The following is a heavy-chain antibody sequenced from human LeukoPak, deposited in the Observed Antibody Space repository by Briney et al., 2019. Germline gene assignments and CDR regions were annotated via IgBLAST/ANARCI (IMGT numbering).Heavy chain of an antibody. CDR2: ISSSSSTI. CDR3: ARGEMVDY. CDR1: GFTFSSYS. J-gene: IGHJ4*02. Sequence: PGGSLRLSCAASGFTFSSYSMNWVRQAPGKGPEWVSYISSSSSTIYYADSVKGRFTISRDNAKNSLYLQMNSLRAEDTAVYYCARGEMVDYWGQGTLVTVSS. V-gene: IGHV3-48*04. D-gene: IGHD5-24*01.